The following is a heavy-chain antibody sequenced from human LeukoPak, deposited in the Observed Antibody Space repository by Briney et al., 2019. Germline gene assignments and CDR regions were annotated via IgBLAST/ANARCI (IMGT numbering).Heavy chain of an antibody. CDR2: IKQDGSVI. V-gene: IGHV3-7*01. CDR1: GFTFSSDW. Sequence: GGSRRLSCAVSGFTFSSDWMTWGRKAPRKGLDWVGNIKQDGSVINYVDSRTGQFTTSRDKAKNSLYLQMNSLRAEDTAVYYCARDQVGYRSSSGALDYGGQGTLVTVSS. CDR3: ARDQVGYRSSSGALDY. D-gene: IGHD6-6*01. J-gene: IGHJ4*02.